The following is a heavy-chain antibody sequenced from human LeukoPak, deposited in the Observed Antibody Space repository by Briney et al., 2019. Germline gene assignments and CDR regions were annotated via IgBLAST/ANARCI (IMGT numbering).Heavy chain of an antibody. CDR3: ARGAMSGSYYGMDY. Sequence: PSETLSLTCTVSGDSINNNNYYWGWVRQPPGKGLEWIGNIYYNGRTYYSPSLKSRVTISVDKSKNQFSLKLSSVTAADTAVYYCARGAMSGSYYGMDYWGQGTLVTVSS. CDR1: GDSINNNNYY. D-gene: IGHD1-26*01. V-gene: IGHV4-39*07. J-gene: IGHJ4*02. CDR2: IYYNGRT.